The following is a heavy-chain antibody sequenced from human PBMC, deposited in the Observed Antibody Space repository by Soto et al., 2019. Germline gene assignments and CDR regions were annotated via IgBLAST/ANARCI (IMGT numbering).Heavy chain of an antibody. CDR3: ARDLPYYYYYDMAV. V-gene: IGHV1-69*13. CDR1: GGTFSSYA. J-gene: IGHJ6*03. CDR2: IIPIFGTA. Sequence: ASVKVSCKASGGTFSSYAISWVRQAPGQGLEWMGGIIPIFGTANYAQKFQGRVTITADESTSTAYMELSSLRAEDTAVYYCARDLPYYYYYDMAVWGKGTTVTVSS.